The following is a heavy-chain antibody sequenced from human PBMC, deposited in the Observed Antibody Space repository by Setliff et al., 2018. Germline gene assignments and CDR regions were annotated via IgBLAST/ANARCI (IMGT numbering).Heavy chain of an antibody. CDR3: AHTIVGYCSGISCYDYYYGMDV. D-gene: IGHD2-15*01. Sequence: ASVKVSCKASGYTFTSYGFSWVRQAPGQGLEWMGWISVYNGKTKYAQKFQGRVTMTTDTSTSTAYMELSSLRSEDTAVYYCAHTIVGYCSGISCYDYYYGMDVWGQGTTVTVSS. V-gene: IGHV1-18*01. J-gene: IGHJ6*02. CDR1: GYTFTSYG. CDR2: ISVYNGKT.